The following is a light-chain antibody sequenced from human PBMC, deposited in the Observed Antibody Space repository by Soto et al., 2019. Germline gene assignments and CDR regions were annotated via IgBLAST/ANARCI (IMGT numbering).Light chain of an antibody. V-gene: IGLV2-8*01. J-gene: IGLJ1*01. CDR1: SSDVGAYNY. CDR3: SSYAGSNTYV. Sequence: QSVLTQPPSASGSPGQSVTISCTGTSSDVGAYNYVSWYQQHPGKAPKPMIYEVSKRPSGVPDRFSGSKSGNTASLTVCGLQAEDETDYYCSSYAGSNTYVFGTGTRSPS. CDR2: EVS.